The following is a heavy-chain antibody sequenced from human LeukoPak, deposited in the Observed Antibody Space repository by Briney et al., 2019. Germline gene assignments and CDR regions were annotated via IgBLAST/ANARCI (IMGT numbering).Heavy chain of an antibody. V-gene: IGHV3-23*01. J-gene: IGHJ3*02. CDR3: AGGYDMPLDAFDI. CDR1: GFSVNSYA. CDR2: NAVGSESR. D-gene: IGHD3-22*01. Sequence: GGSLRLSCAASGFSVNSYAMSWVRQTPEKGLEWVSANAVGSESRYYADSVKGRFTISRDTSKNTLYLQMNSLRAEDSAVYYCAGGYDMPLDAFDIWGQGTMVTVSS.